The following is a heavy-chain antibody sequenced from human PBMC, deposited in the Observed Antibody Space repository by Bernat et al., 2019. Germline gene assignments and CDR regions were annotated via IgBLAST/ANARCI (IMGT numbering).Heavy chain of an antibody. CDR2: IWYDGSNK. J-gene: IGHJ5*02. Sequence: QVQLVESGGGVVQPGRSPRLSCAASGFTFSSYGMHWVRQAPGKGLEWVAVIWYDGSNKYYADSVKGRFTISRDNSKNTLYLQMNSLRAEDTAVYYCARDNVLVVYARPHNWFDPWGQGTLVTVSS. CDR1: GFTFSSYG. V-gene: IGHV3-33*01. D-gene: IGHD2-8*02. CDR3: ARDNVLVVYARPHNWFDP.